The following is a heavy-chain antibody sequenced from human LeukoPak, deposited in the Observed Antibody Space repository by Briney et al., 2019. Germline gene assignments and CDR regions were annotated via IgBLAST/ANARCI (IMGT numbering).Heavy chain of an antibody. V-gene: IGHV3-30-3*01. CDR1: GFTFSSYA. J-gene: IGHJ4*02. Sequence: GGSLRLSCAASGFTFSSYAMHWVRQAPGKGLEWVAVVSNDGSSKYYADSVKGRFTISRDNAKNTLYLQMNSLRAEDTAVYYCARVRYSSGWSEYYFDYWGQGTLVTVSS. CDR3: ARVRYSSGWSEYYFDY. D-gene: IGHD6-19*01. CDR2: VSNDGSSK.